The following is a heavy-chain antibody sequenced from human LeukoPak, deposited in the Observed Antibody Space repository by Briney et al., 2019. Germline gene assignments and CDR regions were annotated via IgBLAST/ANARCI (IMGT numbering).Heavy chain of an antibody. CDR1: GYTFTSYG. Sequence: GASVKVSCKASGYTFTSYGISWVRQAPGQGLEWMGWISAYNGNTNYAQKLQGRVTMTTDTSTSTAYMELRSLRSDDTAVYYCARAGYGSGSYYNSPIDYWGQGTLVTVSS. V-gene: IGHV1-18*01. CDR2: ISAYNGNT. J-gene: IGHJ4*02. D-gene: IGHD3-10*01. CDR3: ARAGYGSGSYYNSPIDY.